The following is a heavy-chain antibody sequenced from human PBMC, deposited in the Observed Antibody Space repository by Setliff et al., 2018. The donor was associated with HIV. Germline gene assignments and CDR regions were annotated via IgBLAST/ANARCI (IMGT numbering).Heavy chain of an antibody. CDR3: ARGRDYTGSWFRPFYLDF. CDR1: GGSFSSYH. J-gene: IGHJ4*01. CDR2: INHSGST. Sequence: SETLSLTCAVYGGSFSSYHWSWIRQTPGKGLEWLGEINHSGSTAYNLALESRVSMSIDTSKNQFSLKLTSVTAADTAIYYCARGRDYTGSWFRPFYLDFWGHGNLVTVSS. V-gene: IGHV4-34*01. D-gene: IGHD3-3*01.